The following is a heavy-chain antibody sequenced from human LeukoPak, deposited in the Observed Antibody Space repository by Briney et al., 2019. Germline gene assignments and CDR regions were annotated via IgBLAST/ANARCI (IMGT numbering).Heavy chain of an antibody. CDR3: AKVGTVAGTFYAAFHT. CDR2: IYPGDSDT. D-gene: IGHD6-19*01. Sequence: GESLKISCKGSGYSFTSYWIVWVRQMPGKGLEWMGIIYPGDSDTRYSPSFQGQVTISADKSISTVYLQWSSLKASDSAVYYCAKVGTVAGTFYAAFHTWGQGTMVTVSS. V-gene: IGHV5-51*01. J-gene: IGHJ3*02. CDR1: GYSFTSYW.